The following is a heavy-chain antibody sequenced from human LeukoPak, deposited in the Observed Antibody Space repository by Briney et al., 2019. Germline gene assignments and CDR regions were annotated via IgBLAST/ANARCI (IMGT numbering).Heavy chain of an antibody. CDR1: GYTFTGYY. Sequence: ASVKVSCKASGYTFTGYYMHWVRQAPGQGLEWMGWINPNSGGTNYAQKFQGRVTMTRDTSISTAYMELSRLRSDDTAVYYCASTGDIVGVGGYFDYWGQGTLVTVSS. V-gene: IGHV1-2*02. J-gene: IGHJ4*02. CDR3: ASTGDIVGVGGYFDY. D-gene: IGHD1-26*01. CDR2: INPNSGGT.